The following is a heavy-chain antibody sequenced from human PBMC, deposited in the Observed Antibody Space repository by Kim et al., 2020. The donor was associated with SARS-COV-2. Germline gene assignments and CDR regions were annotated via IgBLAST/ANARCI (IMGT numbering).Heavy chain of an antibody. J-gene: IGHJ6*02. CDR1: GGSFSGYY. V-gene: IGHV4-34*01. CDR3: ARGAVVAAAGKRVLSYYGMDV. Sequence: SETLSLTCAVYGGSFSGYYWSWIRQPPGKGLEWIGEINHSGSTNYNPSLKSRVTISVDTSKNQFSLKLSSVTAADTAVYYCARGAVVAAAGKRVLSYYGMDVWGQGTTVTVSS. CDR2: INHSGST. D-gene: IGHD6-13*01.